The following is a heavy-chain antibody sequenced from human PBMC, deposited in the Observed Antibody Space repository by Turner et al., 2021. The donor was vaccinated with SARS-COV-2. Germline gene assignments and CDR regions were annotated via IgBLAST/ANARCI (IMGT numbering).Heavy chain of an antibody. CDR3: ARPTSCGGDCYYFDL. CDR2: IIPLPGIA. J-gene: IGHJ2*01. D-gene: IGHD2-21*02. Sequence: QVQLVQSGAEVRRPGSSVKVSCRDSGGTFSSFIINWVRQAPGQGLEWMGGIIPLPGIANYAQKFQGRVTVTADTSTSTVYMELSGRRSEDTAVYYCARPTSCGGDCYYFDLWVRVTLVTFSS. V-gene: IGHV1-69*02. CDR1: GGTFSSFI.